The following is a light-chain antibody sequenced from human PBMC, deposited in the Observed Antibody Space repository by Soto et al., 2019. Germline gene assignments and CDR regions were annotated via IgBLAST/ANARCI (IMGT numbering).Light chain of an antibody. CDR2: TAS. V-gene: IGKV1-12*01. Sequence: IQMTQSPSYISTSVCDTVTSTCRASQSISTWLAWYQQKPGTANNLLIFTASYLQSGVPSRFSGSGSGTDFTLTINGLQPEDFATYYCQKSKSFPWTFGQGTKVDIK. J-gene: IGKJ1*01. CDR3: QKSKSFPWT. CDR1: QSISTW.